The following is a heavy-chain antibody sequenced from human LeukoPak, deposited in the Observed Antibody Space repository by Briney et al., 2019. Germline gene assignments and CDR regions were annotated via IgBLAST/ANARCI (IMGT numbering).Heavy chain of an antibody. CDR1: GFTFSSYN. J-gene: IGHJ4*02. CDR3: ARSSSSGAFDY. V-gene: IGHV3-21*01. D-gene: IGHD6-6*01. CDR2: ISSSSSYI. Sequence: GGSLRLSCAASGFTFSSYNMNWVRQAPGKGLEWVSSISSSSSYIYYADSVKGRFTISRDNAKNSLYLQMNSLRAEDTAVYYCARSSSSGAFDYWGQGTLVTVSS.